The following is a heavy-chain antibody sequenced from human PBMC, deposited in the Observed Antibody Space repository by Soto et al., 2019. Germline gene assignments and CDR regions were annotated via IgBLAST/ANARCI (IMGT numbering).Heavy chain of an antibody. Sequence: GGSLRLSCAASGFTFSDYAMSWVRQVPGKGLQWVSAISGSGGSTYYSASLQGRFSISRDNSKNTLYLQLSSLRADDTAVYYCAKHYFGNSTTCFDAFDIWGKGTMVTVSS. V-gene: IGHV3-23*01. CDR1: GFTFSDYA. CDR2: ISGSGGST. D-gene: IGHD2-2*01. CDR3: AKHYFGNSTTCFDAFDI. J-gene: IGHJ3*02.